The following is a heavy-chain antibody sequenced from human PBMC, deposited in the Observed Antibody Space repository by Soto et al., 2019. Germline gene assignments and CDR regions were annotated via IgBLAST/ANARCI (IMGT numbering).Heavy chain of an antibody. CDR2: ISSTSINI. Sequence: EMQLVESGGGLVKPGGSLRLSCAASGFTFSSYSMNWVRQAPGKGLEWISHISSTSINIYYADSVKGRFTISRDNAKDSLYLQMDSLRDEDTALYYCVKGRDGYNYHFDWWGQGTLVTVSS. J-gene: IGHJ4*02. CDR3: VKGRDGYNYHFDW. CDR1: GFTFSSYS. D-gene: IGHD5-12*01. V-gene: IGHV3-48*02.